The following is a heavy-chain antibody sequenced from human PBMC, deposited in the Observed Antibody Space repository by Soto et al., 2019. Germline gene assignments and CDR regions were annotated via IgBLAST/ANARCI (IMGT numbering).Heavy chain of an antibody. CDR1: GASISSGGYY. D-gene: IGHD2-21*01. Sequence: QVQLQESGPGLVKPSQTLSLTCSVSGASISSGGYYWNWIRQHPGKGLEWIGYIYYSGTTYYNPSLKRRVTISVDTSTNQFSLKLSSVTAADTAVYYCAASCVGCGGFNYYGMDVWGQGTTVTVSS. V-gene: IGHV4-31*03. CDR2: IYYSGTT. J-gene: IGHJ6*02. CDR3: AASCVGCGGFNYYGMDV.